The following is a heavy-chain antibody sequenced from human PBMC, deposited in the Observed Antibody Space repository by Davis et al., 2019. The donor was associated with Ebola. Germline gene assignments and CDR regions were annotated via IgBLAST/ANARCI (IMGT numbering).Heavy chain of an antibody. CDR3: PREGQSIVGAPFDY. J-gene: IGHJ4*02. Sequence: ASVTVSCKASGYTLVSYYAHWVRHAPGQGLEWMGIINSSGGTTTYAQKFQGRVTMTRDTSTNTLYMELSSLTSGDTAVYYCPREGQSIVGAPFDYWGQGTLVTVSS. CDR2: INSSGGTT. V-gene: IGHV1-46*01. CDR1: GYTLVSYY. D-gene: IGHD1-26*01.